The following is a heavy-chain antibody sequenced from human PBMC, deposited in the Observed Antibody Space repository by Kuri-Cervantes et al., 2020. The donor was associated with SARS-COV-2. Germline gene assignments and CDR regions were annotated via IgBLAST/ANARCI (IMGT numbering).Heavy chain of an antibody. D-gene: IGHD3-10*01. Sequence: SETLSLTCTVSDGSISSSSYYWGWIRQPPGKGLEWIGSIYYSGSTYYNPSLKSRVTISVDTSKNQFSLKLSSVTAADTAVYYCARHGLRYYGSGSLTTFDYWGQGTLVTVSS. CDR3: ARHGLRYYGSGSLTTFDY. J-gene: IGHJ4*02. V-gene: IGHV4-39*01. CDR2: IYYSGST. CDR1: DGSISSSSYY.